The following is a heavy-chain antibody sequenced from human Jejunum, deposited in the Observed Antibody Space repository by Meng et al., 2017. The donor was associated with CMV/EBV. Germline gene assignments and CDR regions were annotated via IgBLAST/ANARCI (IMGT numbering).Heavy chain of an antibody. CDR2: IYNSGSA. CDR3: ATTKVVGRRHVN. Sequence: QFPLHESDPGLVKPSETLPPTCNVSSDSISSYHWSWIRQPRWKGLEWNGYIYNSGSASYNPSLKSRRTMSVDMSKNQFFLKLTSLTAADTAAYYCATTKVVGRRHVNCGPGILVTVSS. D-gene: IGHD1-26*01. CDR1: SDSISSYH. J-gene: IGHJ4*01. V-gene: IGHV4-4*09.